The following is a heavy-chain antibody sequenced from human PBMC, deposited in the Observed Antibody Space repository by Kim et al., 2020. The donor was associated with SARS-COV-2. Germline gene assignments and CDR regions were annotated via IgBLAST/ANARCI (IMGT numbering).Heavy chain of an antibody. CDR1: GFTFSSYW. CDR2: IKQDGSEK. CDR3: ARDPDGWGSYFDY. D-gene: IGHD6-19*01. V-gene: IGHV3-7*03. J-gene: IGHJ4*02. Sequence: GGSLRLSCAASGFTFSSYWMSWVRQAPGKGLEWVANIKQDGSEKYYVDSVKGRFTISRDNAKNSLYLQMNSLRAEDTAVYYCARDPDGWGSYFDYWGQGTLVTVSS.